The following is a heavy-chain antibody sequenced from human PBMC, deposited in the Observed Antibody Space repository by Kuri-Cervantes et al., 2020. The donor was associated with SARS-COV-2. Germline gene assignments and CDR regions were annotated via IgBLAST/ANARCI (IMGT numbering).Heavy chain of an antibody. CDR1: GFTFSSYA. CDR3: ARESTRWVVVNKGYFDY. J-gene: IGHJ4*02. D-gene: IGHD3-22*01. V-gene: IGHV3-30-3*01. CDR2: ITYGGSNK. Sequence: GESLKISCAASGFTFSSYAMHWVRQAPGKGLEWVAVITYGGSNKYYADSVKGRFTISRDNSKNTLYLQMNSLRAEDTAVYYCARESTRWVVVNKGYFDYWGQGTLVTVSS.